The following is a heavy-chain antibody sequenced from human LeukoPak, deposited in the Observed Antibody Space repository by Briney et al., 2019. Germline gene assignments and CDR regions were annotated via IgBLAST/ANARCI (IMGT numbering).Heavy chain of an antibody. CDR1: GGSFSGYY. Sequence: SETLSLTCAVYGGSFSGYYWSWIRKPPGKGLEWIGEINHSGSTNYNPSLKSRVTISVDTSKNQFSLKLSSVTAADTAVYYCARGSPKYDSWGQGTLVTVSS. J-gene: IGHJ5*01. V-gene: IGHV4-34*01. CDR2: INHSGST. CDR3: ARGSPKYDS.